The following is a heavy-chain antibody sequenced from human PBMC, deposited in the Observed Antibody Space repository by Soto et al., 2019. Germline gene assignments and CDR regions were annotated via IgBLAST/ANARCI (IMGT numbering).Heavy chain of an antibody. CDR1: GYTFTSYY. V-gene: IGHV1-46*01. J-gene: IGHJ6*02. Sequence: PGASVKVSCKASGYTFTSYYMHWVRQAPGQGLEWMGIINPSGGSTSYAQKFQGRVTMTRDTSTSTVYMELSSLRSEDTAVYYCARDRSGAAAGRYGMDVWGQGTTVTVSS. D-gene: IGHD6-13*01. CDR3: ARDRSGAAAGRYGMDV. CDR2: INPSGGST.